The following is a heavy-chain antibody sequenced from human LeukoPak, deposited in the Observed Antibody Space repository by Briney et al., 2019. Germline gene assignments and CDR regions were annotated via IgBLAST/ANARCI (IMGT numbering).Heavy chain of an antibody. D-gene: IGHD1-14*01. CDR2: LYNDGNT. CDR1: GFTVITND. Sequence: GSLRLSCAASGFTVITNDMTWVRQAPGKGLEWVSVLYNDGNTKYADSVQGRFAISRDNSKNTLYLEMNSLSPDDTAVYYCARGVEPLAANTLAYWGQGTLVTVSS. V-gene: IGHV3-53*01. J-gene: IGHJ4*02. CDR3: ARGVEPLAANTLAY.